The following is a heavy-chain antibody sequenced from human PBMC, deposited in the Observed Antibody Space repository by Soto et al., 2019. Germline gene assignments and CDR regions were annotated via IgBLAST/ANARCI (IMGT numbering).Heavy chain of an antibody. CDR1: GFTFSSYG. CDR3: AKEDYGDYLYYFDY. Sequence: QVQLVESGGGVVQPGRSLRLSCAASGFTFSSYGMHWVRQAPGKGLEWVAVISYDGSNKYYADSVKGRFTISRDNSKNTLYLQMNSLRAEDTAVYYCAKEDYGDYLYYFDYWGQGTLVTVSS. CDR2: ISYDGSNK. V-gene: IGHV3-30*18. D-gene: IGHD4-17*01. J-gene: IGHJ4*02.